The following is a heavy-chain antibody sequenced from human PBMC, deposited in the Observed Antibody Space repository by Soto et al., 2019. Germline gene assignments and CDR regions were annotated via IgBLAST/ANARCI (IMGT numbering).Heavy chain of an antibody. V-gene: IGHV1-46*01. CDR2: INPSGGST. Sequence: QVQLVQSGAEVKKPGASVKVSCKASGYTFTSYYMHWVRQAPGQGLEWMGIINPSGGSTTYAQKFQGRVTMNRDKSTSTVYMEVSSLRSEDTAVYYCARGDIVAIFGMDVWGQGTTVTVSS. J-gene: IGHJ6*02. CDR1: GYTFTSYY. D-gene: IGHD5-12*01. CDR3: ARGDIVAIFGMDV.